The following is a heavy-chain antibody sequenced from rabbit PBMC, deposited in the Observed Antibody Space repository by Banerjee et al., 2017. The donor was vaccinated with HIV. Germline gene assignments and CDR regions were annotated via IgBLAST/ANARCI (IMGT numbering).Heavy chain of an antibody. CDR1: GFDISSYNM. CDR2: INIGGSA. Sequence: QEQLKETGGGLVQPEGSLTLTCKASGFDISSYNMQWVRQSPGKGLESIGFINIGGSAYYASWAKGRFTISKTSSTTVTLQMTSLTAAETATYFCAREDISVWGFNLWGPGTLVTVS. J-gene: IGHJ4*01. D-gene: IGHD4-1*01. CDR3: AREDISVWGFNL. V-gene: IGHV1S45*01.